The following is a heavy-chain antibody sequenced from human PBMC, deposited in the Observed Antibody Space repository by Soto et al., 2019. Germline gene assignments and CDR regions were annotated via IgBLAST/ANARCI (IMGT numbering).Heavy chain of an antibody. D-gene: IGHD6-13*01. CDR1: GYSFTSYW. V-gene: IGHV5-51*01. Sequence: GESLKISCKGSGYSFTSYWIGWVRQMPGKGLEWMGIIYPGDSDTRYSPSFQGQVTISADKSISTAYLQWSSLKASDTAMYYCARHGVEKVGIAAAGTDYWGQGTLVTVSS. CDR3: ARHGVEKVGIAAAGTDY. CDR2: IYPGDSDT. J-gene: IGHJ4*02.